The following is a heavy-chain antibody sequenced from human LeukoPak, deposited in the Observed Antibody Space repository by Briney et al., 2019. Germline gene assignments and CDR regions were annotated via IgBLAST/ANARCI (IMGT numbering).Heavy chain of an antibody. CDR3: ARDPTGDCSSTSCLNWFDP. Sequence: ASVKVSCKASGYTFTSYYMHWVRQAPGQGLEWMGIFNPSGGSTSYAQKFQGRVTMTRDTSTSTVYMELSSLRSEDTAVYYCARDPTGDCSSTSCLNWFDPWGQGTLVTVSS. J-gene: IGHJ5*02. V-gene: IGHV1-46*03. CDR2: FNPSGGST. CDR1: GYTFTSYY. D-gene: IGHD2-2*01.